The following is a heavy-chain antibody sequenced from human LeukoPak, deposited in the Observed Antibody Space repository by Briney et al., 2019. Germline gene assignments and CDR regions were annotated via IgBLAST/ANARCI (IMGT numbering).Heavy chain of an antibody. Sequence: SETLSLTCTVSGGSISRYYWSWIRQPAGKGLEWIGRIYTSGSTNYNPSLKSRVTMSVDTSKNQFSLKLSSVTAADTAVYYCARDLGAAAGTVVFDYWGQGTLVTVSS. D-gene: IGHD6-13*01. CDR1: GGSISRYY. J-gene: IGHJ4*02. CDR3: ARDLGAAAGTVVFDY. CDR2: IYTSGST. V-gene: IGHV4-4*07.